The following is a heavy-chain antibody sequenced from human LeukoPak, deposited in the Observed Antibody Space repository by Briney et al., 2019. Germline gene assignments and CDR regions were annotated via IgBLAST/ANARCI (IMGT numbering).Heavy chain of an antibody. D-gene: IGHD6-19*01. CDR1: RGTFSSYA. CDR3: ARPSWLVTSPPSDYYYMDV. V-gene: IGHV1-69*05. CDR2: IIPIFGTA. Sequence: SVKVSCKASRGTFSSYAISWVRQAPGQGLEWMGGIIPIFGTANYAQKFQGRVTITTDESTSTAYMELSSLRSEDTAVYYCARPSWLVTSPPSDYYYMDVWGKGTTVTVSS. J-gene: IGHJ6*03.